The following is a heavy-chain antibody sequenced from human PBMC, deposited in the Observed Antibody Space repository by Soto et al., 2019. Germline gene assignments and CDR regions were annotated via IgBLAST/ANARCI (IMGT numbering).Heavy chain of an antibody. Sequence: GGSLRLSCAASESAFGNYAMAWVRQAPGKGLEWVSTISNSGNTHYADSVEGRFTISRDNSKNTLYLQMNSLRADDTAVYYCAKDPSTGYADYWGQGTLVTVSS. CDR2: ISNSGNT. CDR1: ESAFGNYA. D-gene: IGHD3-9*01. CDR3: AKDPSTGYADY. J-gene: IGHJ4*02. V-gene: IGHV3-23*01.